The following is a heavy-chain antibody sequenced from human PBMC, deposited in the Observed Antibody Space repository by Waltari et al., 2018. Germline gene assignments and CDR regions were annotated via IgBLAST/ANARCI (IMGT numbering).Heavy chain of an antibody. V-gene: IGHV3-53*01. CDR3: AKVDNVGLNNY. J-gene: IGHJ4*02. D-gene: IGHD1-1*01. CDR2: IYSGGST. CDR1: GFTVGNNF. Sequence: EVQLVESGGDLIQPGGSLSLSFAASGFTVGNNFMGWVRQAPGKGLEWVSVIYSGGSTNYIDSVRGRFTISRDSSKNTLYLQMNSLRAEDTAVYYCAKVDNVGLNNYWGQGTLVTVSS.